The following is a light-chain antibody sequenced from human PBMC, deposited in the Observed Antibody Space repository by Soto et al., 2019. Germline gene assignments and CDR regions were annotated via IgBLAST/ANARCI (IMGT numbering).Light chain of an antibody. V-gene: IGKV1-27*01. CDR3: QKYTNVPA. CDR2: AAS. CDR1: QGISNY. J-gene: IGKJ4*01. Sequence: DLQMTQSPSSLSASVGDRVTITCRASQGISNYLAWYQQIPGKVPKLLISAASTLQSGVPSRFSGSRSGTDFTLTISSLQPEDVATYYCQKYTNVPAFGGGTKVEIK.